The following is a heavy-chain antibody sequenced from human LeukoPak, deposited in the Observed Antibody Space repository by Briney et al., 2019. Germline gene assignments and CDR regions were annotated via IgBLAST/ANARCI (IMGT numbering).Heavy chain of an antibody. Sequence: GGSLSLSCAASKFAFSSYSINWFRQAPGKGLERDASITSRSKYIFYADSVKGRFTISRDNAENSLFLQMNSLRAEDTGVYYCARDEETVAGLNGFDLWGQGTLVIVSS. CDR2: ITSRSKYI. D-gene: IGHD6-19*01. J-gene: IGHJ4*02. CDR3: ARDEETVAGLNGFDL. V-gene: IGHV3-21*01. CDR1: KFAFSSYS.